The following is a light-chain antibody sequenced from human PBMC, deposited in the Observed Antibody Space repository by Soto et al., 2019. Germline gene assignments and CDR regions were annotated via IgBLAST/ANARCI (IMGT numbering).Light chain of an antibody. Sequence: QSVLTQPPSVSGAPGQRVTISCTGSTSNIGAGYDVHWYQQPPGTAPKLVIYNNNNRPSGVPDRFSGSKSGTSGSLAITGLQVEDGAEYFCQSYDGSLTGVIFGGGTKVTVL. CDR1: TSNIGAGYD. CDR2: NNN. V-gene: IGLV1-40*01. CDR3: QSYDGSLTGVI. J-gene: IGLJ2*01.